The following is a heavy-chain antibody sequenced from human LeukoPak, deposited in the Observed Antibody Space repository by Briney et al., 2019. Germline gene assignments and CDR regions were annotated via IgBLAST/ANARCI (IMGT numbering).Heavy chain of an antibody. J-gene: IGHJ3*02. V-gene: IGHV1-18*01. CDR1: GYTFTSYD. CDR2: ISAYNGNT. Sequence: GASVKVSCKASGYTFTSYDINWVRQATGQGLEWMGWISAYNGNTNYAQKLQGRVTMTTDTSTSTAYMELRSLRSDDTAVYYCARDSQRLLWFGELLGGAFDIWGQGTMVTVSS. CDR3: ARDSQRLLWFGELLGGAFDI. D-gene: IGHD3-10*01.